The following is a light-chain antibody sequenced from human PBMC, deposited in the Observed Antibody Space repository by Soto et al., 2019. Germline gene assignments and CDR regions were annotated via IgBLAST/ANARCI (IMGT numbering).Light chain of an antibody. J-gene: IGLJ2*01. CDR1: SSDVGGYNY. CDR2: EVS. V-gene: IGLV2-8*01. Sequence: QSALTQPPSASGSPGQSVTISCTGTSSDVGGYNYVSWYQQHPGKAPKLMIYEVSKRPSGVPDRFSGYKSGNTASLTVSGLQAEDEADYYCSSYAGSLLVVFGGGTKLTVL. CDR3: SSYAGSLLVV.